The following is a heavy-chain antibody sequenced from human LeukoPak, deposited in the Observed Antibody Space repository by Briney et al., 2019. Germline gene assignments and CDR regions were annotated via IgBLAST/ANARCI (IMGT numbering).Heavy chain of an antibody. D-gene: IGHD3-3*01. CDR1: GGSFSGYY. V-gene: IGHV4-34*01. CDR3: ARGLIYDFWSGYSLDY. CDR2: INHSGGT. Sequence: SETLSLTCAVYGGSFSGYYWSWIRQPPGKGLEWIGEINHSGGTNYNPSLKSRVTISVDTSKNQFSLKLSSVTAADTAVYYCARGLIYDFWSGYSLDYWGQGTLVTVSS. J-gene: IGHJ4*02.